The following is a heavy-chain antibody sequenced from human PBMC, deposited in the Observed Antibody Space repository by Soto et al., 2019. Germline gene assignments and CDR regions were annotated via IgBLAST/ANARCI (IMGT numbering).Heavy chain of an antibody. CDR2: ISSNGGST. D-gene: IGHD2-21*02. CDR3: VKGDGDWGGDGMDV. Sequence: AGSMRLSCSASGFTFNSYAMHWVRQAPGKGLEYVSAISSNGGSTYYADSVKGRFTISRDNSKNTLYLQMSSLRAEDTAVYYCVKGDGDWGGDGMDVWGQGTTVTVSS. V-gene: IGHV3-64D*06. J-gene: IGHJ6*02. CDR1: GFTFNSYA.